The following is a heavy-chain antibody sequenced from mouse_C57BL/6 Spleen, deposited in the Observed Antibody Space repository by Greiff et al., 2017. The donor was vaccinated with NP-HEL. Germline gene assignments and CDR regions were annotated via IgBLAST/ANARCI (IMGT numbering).Heavy chain of an antibody. D-gene: IGHD4-1*01. CDR2: ISYDGSN. CDR3: ARDLGGFDY. J-gene: IGHJ2*01. CDR1: GYSIPRGYY. Sequence: VQLVASGPGLVKPSQSLSLTCSVTGYSIPRGYYWNWIRQFPGNKLEWMGYISYDGSNNYNPSLKNRISITRDTSKNQFFLKLNSVTTEDTATYYCARDLGGFDYWGQGTTLTVSS. V-gene: IGHV3-6*01.